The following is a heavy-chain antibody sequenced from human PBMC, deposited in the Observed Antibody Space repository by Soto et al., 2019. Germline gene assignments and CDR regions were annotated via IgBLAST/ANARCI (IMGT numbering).Heavy chain of an antibody. CDR2: INPSGGST. D-gene: IGHD3-10*01. CDR1: GYTFTSYY. Sequence: ASVKVSCKASGYTFTSYYIHWVRQAPGQGLEWMGIINPSGGSTSYAQKFQGRVTMTRDTSTSTVYMELSSLRSEDTAVYYCARDPQGSGTPNNWFDPWGQGTLVTVSS. J-gene: IGHJ5*02. V-gene: IGHV1-46*01. CDR3: ARDPQGSGTPNNWFDP.